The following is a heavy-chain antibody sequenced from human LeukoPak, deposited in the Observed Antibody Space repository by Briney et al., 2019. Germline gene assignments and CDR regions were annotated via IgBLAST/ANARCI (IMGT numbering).Heavy chain of an antibody. CDR2: IIPIFGTA. CDR3: ARDSSSWYFDY. J-gene: IGHJ4*02. CDR1: GGTFSSYA. Sequence: SVKVSCKASGGTFSSYAISWVRQAPGQGLEWMGRIIPIFGTANYAQKFQGGVPITTDESTSTAYMELSSLRSEDTAVYYCARDSSSWYFDYWGQGTLVTVSS. V-gene: IGHV1-69*05. D-gene: IGHD6-13*01.